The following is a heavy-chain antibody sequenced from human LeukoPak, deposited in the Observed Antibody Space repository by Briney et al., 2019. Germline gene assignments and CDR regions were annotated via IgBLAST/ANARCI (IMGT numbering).Heavy chain of an antibody. Sequence: GGSLRLSCGASGFIFSNYEMNWVRQAPGKGLEWVTYISSGGSVIYYADSVEGRFTISRDNAKNSLYLQMNSLRAEDTAVYYCARVVWDTDRGSFDSWGQGTLVTVSS. CDR3: ARVVWDTDRGSFDS. D-gene: IGHD1-26*01. V-gene: IGHV3-48*03. J-gene: IGHJ4*02. CDR2: ISSGGSVI. CDR1: GFIFSNYE.